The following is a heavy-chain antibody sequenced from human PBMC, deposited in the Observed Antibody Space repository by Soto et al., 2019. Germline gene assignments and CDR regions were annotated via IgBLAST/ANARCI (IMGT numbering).Heavy chain of an antibody. Sequence: PSETLSLTCAVSGGSINTYYWSCVRHPPGPGLEWIGNIHHSGSTNYNPSLNSRVTISIDTSTNKLSLWLNSVTAADTAVYYCARAVDCGYGICYFWFDSWGQGTLVTVSS. CDR2: IHHSGST. CDR1: GGSINTYY. J-gene: IGHJ5*01. V-gene: IGHV4-59*01. CDR3: ARAVDCGYGICYFWFDS. D-gene: IGHD5-12*01.